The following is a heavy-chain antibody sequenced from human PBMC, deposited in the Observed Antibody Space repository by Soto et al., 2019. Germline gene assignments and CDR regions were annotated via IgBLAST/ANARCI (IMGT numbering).Heavy chain of an antibody. D-gene: IGHD1-7*01. CDR2: IKQDGSEK. V-gene: IGHV3-7*01. CDR1: GFTFSSYW. J-gene: IGHJ6*03. CDR3: ARDIGTTAYYMDV. Sequence: GGSLRLSCAASGFTFSSYWMSWVRQAPGKGLEWVANIKQDGSEKYYVDSVKGRFTISRDNAKNSLYLQMNSLRAEDTAVYYCARDIGTTAYYMDVWGKGTTVTVSS.